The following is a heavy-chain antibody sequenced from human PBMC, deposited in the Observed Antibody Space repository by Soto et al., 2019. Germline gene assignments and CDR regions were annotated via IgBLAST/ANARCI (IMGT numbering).Heavy chain of an antibody. CDR3: AIYTTPFSSFDS. CDR2: MNPDSGKT. Sequence: VQLVQSGAEVQKPGAPVRISCQTSGYTFTNHDINWVRQAPGQGLEWMGWMNPDSGKTEFASKFQGRVSMTRNTSIPPAYLAFLTSEATAIYFCAIYTTPFSSFDSWGQGTPATV. J-gene: IGHJ4*02. V-gene: IGHV1-8*01. CDR1: GYTFTNHD. D-gene: IGHD2-15*01.